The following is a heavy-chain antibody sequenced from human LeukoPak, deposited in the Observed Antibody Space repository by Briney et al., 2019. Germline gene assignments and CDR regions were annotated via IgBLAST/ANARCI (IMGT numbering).Heavy chain of an antibody. V-gene: IGHV3-30-3*01. D-gene: IGHD6-13*01. Sequence: PGRSLRLSCAASGFTFSSYAMHWARQATGEGLEWVAVISYDGSNKYYADSVKGRFTISRDNSKNTLFLQLNSLRAEDTAVYYCARDRQQLGHFDYWGQGTLVTVSS. J-gene: IGHJ4*02. CDR3: ARDRQQLGHFDY. CDR2: ISYDGSNK. CDR1: GFTFSSYA.